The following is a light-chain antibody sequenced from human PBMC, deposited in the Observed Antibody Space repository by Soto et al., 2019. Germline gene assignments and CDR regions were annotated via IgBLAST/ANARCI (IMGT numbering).Light chain of an antibody. J-gene: IGLJ1*01. Sequence: QSALTQPASVSGSPGQSITISCTGTGSDIGYFNYVPWYQQQPGKAPKLMIYEVDNRPSGVSIRFSGSKSGSTASLTISGLQAEDEADYYCKSYAVGSTYVFGTGTKLTVL. CDR1: GSDIGYFNY. CDR3: KSYAVGSTYV. V-gene: IGLV2-14*01. CDR2: EVD.